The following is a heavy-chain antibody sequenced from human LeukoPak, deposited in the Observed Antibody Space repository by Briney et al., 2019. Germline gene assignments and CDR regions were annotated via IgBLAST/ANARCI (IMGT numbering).Heavy chain of an antibody. CDR3: ARGRDGYNSIAY. CDR2: MPYDGSSK. D-gene: IGHD5-24*01. J-gene: IGHJ4*02. Sequence: GGSLRLSCAASGYIFSSYAMHGVRQAPGKGLEWVAVMPYDGSSKYYADSVKGRFTISRDNSKNTLYLQMNSLRAEDTTVYYCARGRDGYNSIAYWGQGTLVTVSS. V-gene: IGHV3-30-3*01. CDR1: GYIFSSYA.